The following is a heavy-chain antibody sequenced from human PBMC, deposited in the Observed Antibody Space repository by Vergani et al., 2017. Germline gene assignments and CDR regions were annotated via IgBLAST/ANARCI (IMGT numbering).Heavy chain of an antibody. CDR2: ISYDGSNK. CDR3: AQHSVHYYAMDV. Sequence: QVQLVESGGGVVQPGRSLRLSCAASGCTFSSYGMHWVRQAPGKGLEWVAVISYDGSNKYYADSVKGRFTISRDNSKNTLYLQMNSLRAEDTAVYYCAQHSVHYYAMDVWGQGTTVTVSS. V-gene: IGHV3-30*18. CDR1: GCTFSSYG. J-gene: IGHJ6*02.